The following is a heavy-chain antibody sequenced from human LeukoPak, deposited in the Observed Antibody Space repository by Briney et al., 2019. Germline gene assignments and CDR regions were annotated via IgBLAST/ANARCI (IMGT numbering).Heavy chain of an antibody. D-gene: IGHD3-10*01. CDR3: ATDLDLYYGSGFDY. J-gene: IGHJ4*02. CDR2: FNPEDGEK. CDR1: GYTVSELS. V-gene: IGHV1-24*01. Sequence: GASVKVSCKVSGYTVSELSIYWVRQAHGKGLEWMGGFNPEDGEKIYVQKFQGRVTMTEDTSTDTAYMELSSLTSEDTAVYYCATDLDLYYGSGFDYWGQGTLVTVSS.